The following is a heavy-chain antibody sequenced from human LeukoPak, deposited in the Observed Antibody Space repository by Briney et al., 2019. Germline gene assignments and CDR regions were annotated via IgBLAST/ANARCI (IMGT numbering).Heavy chain of an antibody. D-gene: IGHD2-8*01. CDR2: ISGSGCST. Sequence: GGTLRLSCAASGFTFSSYGMSWVRQAPGKGLEWVSAISGSGCSTYYADSVKGRFTISRDNSKNTLYLQMNSLRAEDTAVYYCAKDRCSNGVGCYYYYMDVWGKGTTVTISS. J-gene: IGHJ6*03. CDR3: AKDRCSNGVGCYYYYMDV. CDR1: GFTFSSYG. V-gene: IGHV3-23*01.